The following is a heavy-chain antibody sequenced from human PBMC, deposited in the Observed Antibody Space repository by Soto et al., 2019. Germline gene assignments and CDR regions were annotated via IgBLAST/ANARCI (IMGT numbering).Heavy chain of an antibody. D-gene: IGHD2-2*01. V-gene: IGHV3-9*01. Sequence: HPGGSLRLSCAASGFTFDDYAMHWVRQAPGKGLEWVSGISWNSGSIGYADSVKGRFTISRDNAKNSLYLQMNSLRAEDTALYYRAKSQGDIVVVPAAMGIDYWGQGTLVTVSS. CDR2: ISWNSGSI. CDR1: GFTFDDYA. J-gene: IGHJ4*02. CDR3: AKSQGDIVVVPAAMGIDY.